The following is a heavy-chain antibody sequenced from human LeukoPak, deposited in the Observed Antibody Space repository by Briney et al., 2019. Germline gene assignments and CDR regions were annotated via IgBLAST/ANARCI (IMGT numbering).Heavy chain of an antibody. J-gene: IGHJ3*02. CDR1: GGTFSSYA. D-gene: IGHD3-22*01. Sequence: GSSVKVSCKASGGTFSSYAISWVRQAPGQGLEWMGGIIPIFGTANYAQKFQGRVTITTDESTSTAYVELSSLRSEDTAVYYCARERAHYYDSSGYRPDAFDIWGQGTMVTVSS. CDR3: ARERAHYYDSSGYRPDAFDI. CDR2: IIPIFGTA. V-gene: IGHV1-69*05.